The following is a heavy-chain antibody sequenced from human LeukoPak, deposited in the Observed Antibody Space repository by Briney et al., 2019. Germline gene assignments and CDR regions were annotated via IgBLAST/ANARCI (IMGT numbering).Heavy chain of an antibody. V-gene: IGHV1-69*04. Sequence: GASVKVSCKASGGTFSSYAISWVRQAPGQGLEWMGRIIPILGIANYAQKFQGSVTITADKSTSTAYMELSSLRSEDTAVYYCARDNDSTGSPNFDYWGQGTLVTVSS. D-gene: IGHD3-10*01. J-gene: IGHJ4*02. CDR2: IIPILGIA. CDR1: GGTFSSYA. CDR3: ARDNDSTGSPNFDY.